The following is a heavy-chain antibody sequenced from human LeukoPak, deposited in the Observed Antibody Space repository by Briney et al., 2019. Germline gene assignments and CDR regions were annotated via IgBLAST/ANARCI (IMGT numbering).Heavy chain of an antibody. CDR2: INPNSGGT. V-gene: IGHV1-2*02. CDR1: GYTFTGYY. D-gene: IGHD2-2*01. J-gene: IGHJ5*02. CDR3: AREGYCSSTSCLRPPPHWLDP. Sequence: ASVKVSCKASGYTFTGYYMHWVRQAPGQGLEWMGWINPNSGGTNYAQKFQGRVTMTRDTSISTAYMELSRLRSDDTAVYYCAREGYCSSTSCLRPPPHWLDPWGQGTLVTVSS.